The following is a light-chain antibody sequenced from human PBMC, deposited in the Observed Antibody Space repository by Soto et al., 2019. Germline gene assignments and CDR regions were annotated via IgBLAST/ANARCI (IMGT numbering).Light chain of an antibody. Sequence: EIGMTQSPATLSVSPGERATLSCRASQSVGSNLAWYQQKPGQAPRLLIYGASTRATGIPARFSGSGSGTEFTLTISSLQSEDFAVYYCQQYNNWPPFTFGPGTKVDIK. V-gene: IGKV3-15*01. CDR3: QQYNNWPPFT. J-gene: IGKJ3*01. CDR1: QSVGSN. CDR2: GAS.